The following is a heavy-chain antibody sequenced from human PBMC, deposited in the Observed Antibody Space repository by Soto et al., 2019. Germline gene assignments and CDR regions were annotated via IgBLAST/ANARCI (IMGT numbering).Heavy chain of an antibody. CDR2: IKQDGSEK. D-gene: IGHD6-19*01. CDR3: ARVAYGNGWIFDH. V-gene: IGHV3-7*01. Sequence: GGSLRLSCAASGFTFSNYWMSWVRQAPGKGLEWVANIKQDGSEKYYVDSVKGRFTLSRDNAQNSLQLQMNSLRAEDTAIYFCARVAYGNGWIFDHWGQGTLVTVSS. J-gene: IGHJ4*01. CDR1: GFTFSNYW.